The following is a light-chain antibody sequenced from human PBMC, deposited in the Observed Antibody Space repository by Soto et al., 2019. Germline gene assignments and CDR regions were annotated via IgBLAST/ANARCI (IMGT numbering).Light chain of an antibody. V-gene: IGKV3-20*01. Sequence: EIVLTQSPGTLSLSPGERATLSCRASQSVSNNYLAWYQQTPGQTPRLLIYDASNRATGIPARFSGSGSGTDFTLTISRLEPEDFAVYYCQQYGNSIPITFGQGTRLEIK. CDR1: QSVSNNY. CDR3: QQYGNSIPIT. J-gene: IGKJ5*01. CDR2: DAS.